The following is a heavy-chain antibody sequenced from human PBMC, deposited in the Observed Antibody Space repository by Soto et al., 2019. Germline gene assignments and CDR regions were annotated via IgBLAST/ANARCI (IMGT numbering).Heavy chain of an antibody. CDR3: XXXXXXVFEH. V-gene: IGHV3-7*01. J-gene: IGHJ4*02. CDR1: GFTFSRDW. Sequence: DVQLVESGGALVQPGGSLRLTCTASGFTFSRDWMAWVRQAPGKGLEWVGNIKXXXIDKYXVDSVKGRFTMXRDNXXXXXXXXXXXXXXXXXXXXXXXXXXXXVFEHWGRGTLVTVSS. D-gene: IGHD2-21*01. CDR2: IKXXXIDK.